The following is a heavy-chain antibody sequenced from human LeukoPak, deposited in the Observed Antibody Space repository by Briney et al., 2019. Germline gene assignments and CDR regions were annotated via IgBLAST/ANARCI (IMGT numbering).Heavy chain of an antibody. CDR3: ARGSKMATISDY. Sequence: PSETLSLTCTVSGGSISSYYWSWIRQPPGKGLEWIGYIYSSGSTNYNPSLKSRVTMSVDTSKNQFSLKLSSVTAADTAVYYCARGSKMATISDYWGQGILVTVPS. D-gene: IGHD5-24*01. V-gene: IGHV4-59*01. CDR2: IYSSGST. J-gene: IGHJ4*02. CDR1: GGSISSYY.